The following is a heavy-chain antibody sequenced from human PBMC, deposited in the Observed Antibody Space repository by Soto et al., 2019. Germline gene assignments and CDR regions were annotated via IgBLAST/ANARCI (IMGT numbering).Heavy chain of an antibody. CDR1: GGSISSGGYY. D-gene: IGHD1-7*01. CDR3: XQKLLELGRGYYCGMDV. CDR2: IYYSGST. V-gene: IGHV4-31*03. Sequence: PSETLSLTCTVSGGSISSGGYYWSWIRQHPGKGLEWIGCIYYSGSTYYNPSLKSRVTISVDTSKNQFSLKLGSVTAADTAVYYCXQKLLELGRGYYCGMDVWGQGTTVTVSS. J-gene: IGHJ6*02.